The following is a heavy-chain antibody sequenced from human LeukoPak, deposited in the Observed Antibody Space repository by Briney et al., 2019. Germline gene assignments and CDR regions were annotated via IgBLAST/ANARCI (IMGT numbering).Heavy chain of an antibody. CDR3: ARGSSTNCYGGNCFYYYMAV. D-gene: IGHD2-2*01. J-gene: IGHJ6*03. CDR2: ISGSGGSI. V-gene: IGHV3-23*01. CDR1: GFTFSSYA. Sequence: GGSLRLSCAASGFTFSSYAMSWVRQAPGKGLEWVSAISGSGGSIYYADSVKGRFTMSRDNSKNTLYLQMNSLRVEDTAVYYCARGSSTNCYGGNCFYYYMAVWGKGTTVTVSS.